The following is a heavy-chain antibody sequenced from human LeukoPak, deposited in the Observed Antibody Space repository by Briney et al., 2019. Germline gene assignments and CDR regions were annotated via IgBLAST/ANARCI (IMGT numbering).Heavy chain of an antibody. CDR3: GKTTVGSSSGQQPAWPVDY. Sequence: GGSLRLSCEASGFTFGSHAMYWVRQAPGKGLEWVAGIFGSGGSPHYADPVKGRFTISRDNSRNTVYLQINSLRAEDTAVYYCGKTTVGSSSGQQPAWPVDYWGQGTLVTVSS. CDR2: IFGSGGSP. J-gene: IGHJ4*02. D-gene: IGHD6-19*01. V-gene: IGHV3-23*01. CDR1: GFTFGSHA.